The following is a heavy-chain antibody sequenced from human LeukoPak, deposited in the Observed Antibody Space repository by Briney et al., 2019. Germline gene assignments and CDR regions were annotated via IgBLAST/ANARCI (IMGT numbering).Heavy chain of an antibody. J-gene: IGHJ4*02. CDR3: ARDGPSIAADFDC. D-gene: IGHD6-6*01. CDR2: ISSSSSYI. Sequence: GGSLRLSCAASGFTFSSYSMNWVRQAPGKGLEWVSSISSSSSYIYYADSVKGRFTISRDNAKNSLYLQMNSLRAEDSAVYYCARDGPSIAADFDCWGQGTLVTVSS. CDR1: GFTFSSYS. V-gene: IGHV3-21*01.